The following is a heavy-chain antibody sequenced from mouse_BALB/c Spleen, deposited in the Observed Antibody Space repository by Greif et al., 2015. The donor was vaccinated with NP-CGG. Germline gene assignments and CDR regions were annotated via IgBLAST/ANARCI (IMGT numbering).Heavy chain of an antibody. D-gene: IGHD6-1*01. CDR3: ARRTQHFDY. Sequence: VKLVEPGAELAKPGASVKMSCKASGYTFTSYWMHWVKQRPGQGLEWIGYINPSTGYTEYNQKFKDKATLTADKSSSTAYMQLSSLTSEDSAVYYCARRTQHFDYWGQGTTLTVSS. V-gene: IGHV1-7*01. CDR2: INPSTGYT. J-gene: IGHJ2*01. CDR1: GYTFTSYW.